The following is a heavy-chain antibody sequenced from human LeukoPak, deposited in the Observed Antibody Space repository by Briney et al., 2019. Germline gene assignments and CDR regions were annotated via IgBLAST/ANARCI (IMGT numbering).Heavy chain of an antibody. CDR1: GGSISSGDYY. Sequence: SETLSLTCTVSGGSISSGDYYWGWIRQPPGKGLEWIGYIYYSGSTYYNPSLKSRVTISVDTSKNQFSLKLSSVTAADTAVYYCARGIYGSGSYYNGWGQGTLVTVSS. CDR2: IYYSGST. V-gene: IGHV4-30-4*01. CDR3: ARGIYGSGSYYNG. J-gene: IGHJ4*02. D-gene: IGHD3-10*01.